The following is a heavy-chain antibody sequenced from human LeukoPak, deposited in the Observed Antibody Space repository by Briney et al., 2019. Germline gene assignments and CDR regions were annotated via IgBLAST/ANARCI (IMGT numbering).Heavy chain of an antibody. CDR3: ARDLASLPVPAANGWFDP. V-gene: IGHV1-18*01. Sequence: ASVKVSCKASGYTFTSHGISWVRQAPGQGLEWMGWISTYNGDTKYAQKLQGRVTLTSDTSTNTAYMEVRSLKSDDTAVYYCARDLASLPVPAANGWFDPWGQGTLVTVSS. D-gene: IGHD6-19*01. J-gene: IGHJ5*02. CDR2: ISTYNGDT. CDR1: GYTFTSHG.